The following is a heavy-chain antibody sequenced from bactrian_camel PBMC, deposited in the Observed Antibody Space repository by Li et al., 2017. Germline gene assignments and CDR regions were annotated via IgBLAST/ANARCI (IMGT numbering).Heavy chain of an antibody. CDR3: GIDCQSRLPGLGFTTSY. Sequence: VQLVESGGGSVQPGGSLRLACVASEYNDCMGWFRQSPGNGREGVATMTTTGGTSYAVSVKGRFTISRDNAKNTLYLQMNSLKPEDTAMYICGIDCQSRLPGLGFTTSYWGQGTQVTVS. CDR1: EYNDC. J-gene: IGHJ4*01. V-gene: IGHV3S42*01. D-gene: IGHD3*01. CDR2: MTTTGGT.